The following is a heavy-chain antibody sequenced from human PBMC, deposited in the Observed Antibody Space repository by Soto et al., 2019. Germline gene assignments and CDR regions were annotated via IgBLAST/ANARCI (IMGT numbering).Heavy chain of an antibody. Sequence: PSETLSLTCAVYGGSFSGYYWSWIRQPPGKGLEWIGEINHSGSTNYNPSLKSRVTISVDTSKNQFSLKLSSVTAADTAVYYCARVAVLRWLKFRGGYYGMDVCGQGTTVTVSS. J-gene: IGHJ6*02. D-gene: IGHD5-12*01. CDR1: GGSFSGYY. V-gene: IGHV4-34*01. CDR3: ARVAVLRWLKFRGGYYGMDV. CDR2: INHSGST.